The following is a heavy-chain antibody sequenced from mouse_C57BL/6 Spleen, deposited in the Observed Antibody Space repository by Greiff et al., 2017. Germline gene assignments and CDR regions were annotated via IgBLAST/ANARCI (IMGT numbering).Heavy chain of an antibody. CDR1: GFSLTSYA. J-gene: IGHJ4*01. V-gene: IGHV2-9-1*01. CDR3: ARNWDYDGRGSARDY. CDR2: IWTGGGS. D-gene: IGHD2-4*01. Sequence: VQRVVSGPGLVAPSQSLSITCTVSGFSLTSYAISWVRLPPGKGLEWLGVIWTGGGSNYNSALKTRQGNNKDNSKSQIFLKMNSLQTDDTARYYCARNWDYDGRGSARDYWGQGTSVTDSS.